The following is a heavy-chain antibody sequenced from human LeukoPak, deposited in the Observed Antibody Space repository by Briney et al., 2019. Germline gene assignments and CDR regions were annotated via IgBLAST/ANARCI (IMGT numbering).Heavy chain of an antibody. J-gene: IGHJ4*02. V-gene: IGHV1-69*04. CDR1: GGTFSSYA. CDR2: IIPILGIA. Sequence: SVKVSCKASGGTFSSYAISWVRQAPGQGLEWMGRIIPILGIANYAQKFQGRVTMTRDTSTSTVYMELSSLRSEDTAVYYCARGNSGIAAAAAPDYWGQGTLVTVSS. CDR3: ARGNSGIAAAAAPDY. D-gene: IGHD6-13*01.